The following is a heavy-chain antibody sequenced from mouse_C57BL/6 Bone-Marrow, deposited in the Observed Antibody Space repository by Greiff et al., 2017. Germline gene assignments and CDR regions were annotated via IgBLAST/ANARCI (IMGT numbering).Heavy chain of an antibody. CDR2: INPSTGGT. CDR1: GYSFTGYY. Sequence: EVQLQESGPELVKPGASVKISCKASGYSFTGYYMNWVKQSPEKSLEWIGEINPSTGGTTYNQKFKAKATLTVDKSSSTAYMQLKSLTSEDSAVYYCARGPGTGYWGQGTSVTVSS. J-gene: IGHJ4*01. V-gene: IGHV1-42*01. CDR3: ARGPGTGY. D-gene: IGHD4-1*01.